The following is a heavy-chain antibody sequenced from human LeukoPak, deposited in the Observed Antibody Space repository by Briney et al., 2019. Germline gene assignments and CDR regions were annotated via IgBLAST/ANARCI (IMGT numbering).Heavy chain of an antibody. CDR2: IYPRDSQI. Sequence: NRGESLKISCKASGYNFTTYWIGWVRQMPGKGLEYMGIIYPRDSQIRYSPSFQGQVTISADKSISTAYLQWTSLKASDTAIYYCARHTKRPQAGWFDPWGQGTLVTVSS. V-gene: IGHV5-51*01. D-gene: IGHD6-25*01. CDR3: ARHTKRPQAGWFDP. J-gene: IGHJ5*02. CDR1: GYNFTTYW.